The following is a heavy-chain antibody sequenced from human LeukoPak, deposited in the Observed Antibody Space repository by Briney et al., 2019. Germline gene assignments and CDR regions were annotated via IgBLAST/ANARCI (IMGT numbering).Heavy chain of an antibody. CDR2: ISGTGGST. J-gene: IGHJ6*03. Sequence: PGGSLRLSCAASGFTFSSYAMSWVRQAPGKGLEWVSSISGTGGSTNYADSVKGRFTISRDNSKNTLYLQMNSLRAEDTAVYYCVRPVDYYYYYMDVWGKGTTVTVSS. V-gene: IGHV3-23*01. CDR3: VRPVDYYYYYMDV. CDR1: GFTFSSYA.